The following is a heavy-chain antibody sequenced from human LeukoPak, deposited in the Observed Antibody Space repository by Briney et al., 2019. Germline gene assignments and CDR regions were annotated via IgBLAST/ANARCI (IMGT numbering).Heavy chain of an antibody. CDR2: FYHSGSS. D-gene: IGHD6-19*01. Sequence: SETLSLTCTVSGVSISTYYWGWIRQPPGKGLEWIGSFYHSGSSDYNPSLKSRVTMSVDTSKNQFSLKLSSVTAADTAVYYCARDRYPGWSEGFDPWGQGTLVTVSS. CDR3: ARDRYPGWSEGFDP. CDR1: GVSISTYY. V-gene: IGHV4-59*01. J-gene: IGHJ5*02.